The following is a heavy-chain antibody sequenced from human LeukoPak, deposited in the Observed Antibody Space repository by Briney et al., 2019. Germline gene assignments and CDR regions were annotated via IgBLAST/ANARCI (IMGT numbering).Heavy chain of an antibody. CDR3: AKSVDFWSGYYGY. CDR1: GFTFSSYA. J-gene: IGHJ4*02. CDR2: ISGSGGST. D-gene: IGHD3-3*01. Sequence: GGSLRLSCAASGFTFSSYAMSWVRQAPGKGLEWVSAISGSGGSTYYADSVEGRFTISRDNSKNTLYLQMNSLRAEDTAVYYCAKSVDFWSGYYGYWGQGTLVTVSS. V-gene: IGHV3-23*01.